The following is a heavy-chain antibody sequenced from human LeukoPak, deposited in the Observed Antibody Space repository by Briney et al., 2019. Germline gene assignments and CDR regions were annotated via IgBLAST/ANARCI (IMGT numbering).Heavy chain of an antibody. Sequence: GTLSLTCAVSGGSISSTNWWSWVRQTPGKGLEWVSVIYSGGGTNSADSVKGRFTISRDNSKNTLYLQMNSLRAEDTAAYFCARGHNRYYFDYWGQGTLVIVSS. V-gene: IGHV3-66*01. D-gene: IGHD2/OR15-2a*01. CDR3: ARGHNRYYFDY. J-gene: IGHJ4*02. CDR2: IYSGGGT. CDR1: GGSISSTNW.